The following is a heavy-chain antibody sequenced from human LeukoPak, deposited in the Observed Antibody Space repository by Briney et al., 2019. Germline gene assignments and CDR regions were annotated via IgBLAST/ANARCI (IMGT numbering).Heavy chain of an antibody. V-gene: IGHV1-69*13. CDR2: IIPIFGTA. CDR3: ARGHPNYDILTGYYNPLSYFDY. Sequence: SVKVSCKASGGTFSSYAISWVRQAPGQGLEWMGGIIPIFGTANYAQKFQGRVTITADESTSTAYMELSSLRSEDTAVYYCARGHPNYDILTGYYNPLSYFDYWGQGTLVTVSS. J-gene: IGHJ4*02. CDR1: GGTFSSYA. D-gene: IGHD3-9*01.